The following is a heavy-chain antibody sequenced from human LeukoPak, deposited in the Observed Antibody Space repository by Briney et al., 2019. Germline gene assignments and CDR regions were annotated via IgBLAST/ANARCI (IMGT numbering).Heavy chain of an antibody. D-gene: IGHD6-13*01. V-gene: IGHV4-4*09. J-gene: IGHJ4*02. Sequence: SETLSLTCSVCGASVTAYHWTWIRQPPGKGLEWIGYIDTSGTTNYIPSLKSRAFISIDTSKNQFSLRLTSVTAADTAVYYCGCIATAGTVDFWGRGALFTVSS. CDR3: GCIATAGTVDF. CDR1: GASVTAYH. CDR2: IDTSGTT.